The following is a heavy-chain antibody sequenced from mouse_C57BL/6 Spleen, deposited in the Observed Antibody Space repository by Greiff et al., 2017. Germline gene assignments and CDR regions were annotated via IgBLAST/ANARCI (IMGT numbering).Heavy chain of an antibody. J-gene: IGHJ2*01. V-gene: IGHV1-9*01. CDR1: GYTFTGYW. Sequence: VQLQQSGAELMKPGASVKLSCKATGYTFTGYWIEWVKQRPGHGLEWIGEILPGSGSTSYNEKFKGKATFTADTSSNTAYMQLSSLTTEDSAIYYCARCLWLRRFDYWGQGTTLTVSS. CDR2: ILPGSGST. D-gene: IGHD2-2*01. CDR3: ARCLWLRRFDY.